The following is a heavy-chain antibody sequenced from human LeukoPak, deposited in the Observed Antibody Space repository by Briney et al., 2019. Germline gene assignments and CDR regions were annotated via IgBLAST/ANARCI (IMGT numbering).Heavy chain of an antibody. CDR1: RFTFSTYS. CDR2: ISSSSSYI. D-gene: IGHD7-27*01. V-gene: IGHV3-21*01. CDR3: ARDEITGDRPFDY. J-gene: IGHJ4*02. Sequence: GGSLRLSCAASRFTFSTYSMNWLRQAPGKGLEGVSSISSSSSYIYYADSVKGRITISRDNAKHSLYLQMNSLRAEDTAVYYCARDEITGDRPFDYWGQGTLVTVSS.